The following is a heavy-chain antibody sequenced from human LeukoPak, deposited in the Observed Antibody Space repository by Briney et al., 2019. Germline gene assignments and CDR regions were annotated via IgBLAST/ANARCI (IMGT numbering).Heavy chain of an antibody. D-gene: IGHD1-14*01. CDR2: IGSSTIYI. Sequence: TGGSLRLSCAASGLTFSSYSMNWVRQAPGKGLEWVSSIGSSTIYIYDADSVKGRFTISRDNAKNTLYLEMNSLRAEDTAMYYCARENSGEGFDYWSQGTLVTVSS. V-gene: IGHV3-21*06. CDR1: GLTFSSYS. CDR3: ARENSGEGFDY. J-gene: IGHJ4*02.